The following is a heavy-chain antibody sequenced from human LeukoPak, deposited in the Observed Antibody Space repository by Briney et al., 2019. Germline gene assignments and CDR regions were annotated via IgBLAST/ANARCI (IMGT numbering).Heavy chain of an antibody. CDR3: ARGGTYYYQYYYMDV. D-gene: IGHD3-16*01. V-gene: IGHV3-23*01. CDR1: GFTFSTYA. CDR2: ISASGGTT. Sequence: GGSLRLSCAASGFTFSTYAMSWVRQAPGKGLEWVSSISASGGTTFYADSVRGRFTIARDNSKNTLFLQMNSLNADDTAVYYCARGGTYYYQYYYMDVWGKGTTVTVSS. J-gene: IGHJ6*03.